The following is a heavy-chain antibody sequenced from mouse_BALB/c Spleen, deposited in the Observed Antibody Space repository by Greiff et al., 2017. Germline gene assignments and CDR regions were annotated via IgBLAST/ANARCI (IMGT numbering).Heavy chain of an antibody. CDR2: INPSTGYT. V-gene: IGHV1-7*01. CDR3: ARDYYYGSSSHFDY. J-gene: IGHJ2*01. CDR1: GYTFTSYW. D-gene: IGHD1-1*01. Sequence: QVQLKQSGAELAKPGASVKMSCKASGYTFTSYWMHWVKQRPGQGLEWIGYINPSTGYTEYNQKFKDKATLTADKSSSTAYMQLSSLTSEDSAVYYCARDYYYGSSSHFDYWGQGTTLTVSS.